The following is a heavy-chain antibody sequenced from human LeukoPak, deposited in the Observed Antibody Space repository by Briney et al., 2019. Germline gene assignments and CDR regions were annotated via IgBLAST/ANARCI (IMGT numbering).Heavy chain of an antibody. CDR2: VSGTGGRT. CDR1: GFTFSTYA. CDR3: VKASSSSPQYNWFDA. D-gene: IGHD6-6*01. J-gene: IGHJ5*02. V-gene: IGHV3-23*01. Sequence: PGGSLRLSCAASGFTFSTYAMSWVRQAPGKGREWVSVVSGTGGRTYYADSVKGRFTISRDNSKNTLYLQMNSLRAEDTALYYCVKASSSSPQYNWFDAWGQGTLVTVSS.